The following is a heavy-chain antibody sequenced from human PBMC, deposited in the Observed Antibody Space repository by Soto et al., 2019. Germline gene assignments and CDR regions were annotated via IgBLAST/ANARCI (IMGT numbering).Heavy chain of an antibody. V-gene: IGHV3-64D*06. CDR3: VKPYSSSHNWFDP. D-gene: IGHD6-13*01. Sequence: VGSLRLSCSASGFTFSSYAMHWVRQAPGKGLEYVSAISSNGGSTYYADSVKGRFTISRDNSKNTLYLQMSSLRAEDTAVYYCVKPYSSSHNWFDPWGQGTLVTVSS. J-gene: IGHJ5*02. CDR1: GFTFSSYA. CDR2: ISSNGGST.